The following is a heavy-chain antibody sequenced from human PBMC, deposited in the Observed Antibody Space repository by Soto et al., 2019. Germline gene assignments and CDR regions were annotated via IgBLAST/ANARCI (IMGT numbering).Heavy chain of an antibody. V-gene: IGHV4-39*01. D-gene: IGHD6-6*01. Sequence: QLQLQESGPGLVKPSETLSLTCTVSGDSISSSSYYWGWIRQPPGKGLEWIGNIYYSGSTYYNPSLKSRVTISVDTSKNRFSLKLSSVTAADTAVYFCARQEQLVYYYFDYWGQGTLFTVSS. CDR2: IYYSGST. CDR3: ARQEQLVYYYFDY. J-gene: IGHJ4*02. CDR1: GDSISSSSYY.